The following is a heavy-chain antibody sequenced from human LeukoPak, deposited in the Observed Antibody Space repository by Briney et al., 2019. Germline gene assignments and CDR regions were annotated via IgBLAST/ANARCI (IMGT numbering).Heavy chain of an antibody. CDR2: ISGSGGST. J-gene: IGHJ6*04. V-gene: IGHV3-23*01. CDR3: VKSGSSRMDV. CDR1: GFTFDDYA. D-gene: IGHD6-19*01. Sequence: GGSLRLSCAASGFTFDDYAMHWVRQAPGKGLEWVSAISGSGGSTYYADSVKGRFTISRDNSKNTLYLQMNSLRAEDTAVYYCVKSGSSRMDVWGKGTTVTISS.